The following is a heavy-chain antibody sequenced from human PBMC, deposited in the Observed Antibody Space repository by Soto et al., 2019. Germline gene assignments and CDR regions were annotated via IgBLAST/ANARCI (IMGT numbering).Heavy chain of an antibody. J-gene: IGHJ3*02. V-gene: IGHV3-74*01. Sequence: PGGSLRLSCEASGFTFSSYWMHWVRQAPGKGLVWVSRINSEGSSTSYADSVKGRFTISRDNAKNTLYLQMNSLRAEDTAVYYCARGLAATDTHDGFDIRGQGTMVTVSS. D-gene: IGHD6-13*01. CDR3: ARGLAATDTHDGFDI. CDR1: GFTFSSYW. CDR2: INSEGSST.